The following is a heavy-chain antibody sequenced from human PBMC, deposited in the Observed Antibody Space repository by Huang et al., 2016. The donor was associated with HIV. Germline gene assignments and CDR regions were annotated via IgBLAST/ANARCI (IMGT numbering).Heavy chain of an antibody. CDR3: ARGGLRWPAPFDF. CDR2: INPNTAGT. D-gene: IGHD4-17*01. Sequence: QVQLVQSGAEAKKPGASVRFSCKTAGYTFSDYYVHWVRQAPGKGLQWMGWINPNTAGTNYAQRFQGRLTVTRDRSITTAYMDLTWLTSDDTAVYYCARGGLRWPAPFDFWGQGTLVTVSS. CDR1: GYTFSDYY. V-gene: IGHV1-2*02. J-gene: IGHJ4*02.